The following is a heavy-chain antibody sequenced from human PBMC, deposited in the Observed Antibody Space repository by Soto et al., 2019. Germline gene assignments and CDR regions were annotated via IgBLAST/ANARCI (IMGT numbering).Heavy chain of an antibody. CDR3: AKGLVVYVFGVQDYCFGMDV. D-gene: IGHD3-10*02. CDR2: ISYDGNNK. Sequence: QVQLVESGGGVVQPGRSLRLSCGASGFKFSTYGMHWVRQAPGKGLEWVAVISYDGNNKDYADSVKGRFTIARDNSKNTSYLKMNSLRAEETAVYYCAKGLVVYVFGVQDYCFGMDVWGQGTTVAVSS. V-gene: IGHV3-30*18. J-gene: IGHJ6*02. CDR1: GFKFSTYG.